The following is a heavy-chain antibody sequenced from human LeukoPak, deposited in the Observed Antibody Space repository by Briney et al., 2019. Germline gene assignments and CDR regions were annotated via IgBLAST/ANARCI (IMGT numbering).Heavy chain of an antibody. CDR1: GFTFDDYA. D-gene: IGHD1-26*01. CDR2: ISWNSGSI. CDR3: AKDITWELRYAFDI. Sequence: PGGSLRLSCAASGFTFDDYAMHWVRQAPGKGLEWVSGISWNSGSIGYADSVKGRFTISRDNAKNSLYLQMNSLRAEDMALYYCAKDITWELRYAFDIWGQGTMVTVFS. J-gene: IGHJ3*02. V-gene: IGHV3-9*03.